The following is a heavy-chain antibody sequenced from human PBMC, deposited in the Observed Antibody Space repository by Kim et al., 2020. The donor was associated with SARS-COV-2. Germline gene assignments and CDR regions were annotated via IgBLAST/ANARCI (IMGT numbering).Heavy chain of an antibody. CDR1: GFTFSSYE. V-gene: IGHV3-48*03. Sequence: GSLRLSCVASGFTFSSYEMNWVRQPPGKGLEWLSYISSSGDIIYYADSVKGRFTISRDNAKNSLYLQMNSLRGDDTAVYYCLTFSGWLPRGQGTLVTVSS. CDR2: ISSSGDII. J-gene: IGHJ5*02. D-gene: IGHD6-19*01. CDR3: LTFSGWLP.